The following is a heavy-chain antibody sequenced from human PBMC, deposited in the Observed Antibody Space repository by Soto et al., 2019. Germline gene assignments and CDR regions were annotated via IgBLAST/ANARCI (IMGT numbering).Heavy chain of an antibody. CDR2: IRSKANSYAT. V-gene: IGHV3-73*01. Sequence: GGSLRLSCAASGFTFSGTAMHWVRQASGKGLEWVGRIRSKANSYATAYAASVKGRFTISRDDSKNTAYLQMNSLKTEDTAVYYCTRLSDVPIWGQGTMVTVSS. CDR1: GFTFSGTA. J-gene: IGHJ3*02. D-gene: IGHD3-3*02. CDR3: TRLSDVPI.